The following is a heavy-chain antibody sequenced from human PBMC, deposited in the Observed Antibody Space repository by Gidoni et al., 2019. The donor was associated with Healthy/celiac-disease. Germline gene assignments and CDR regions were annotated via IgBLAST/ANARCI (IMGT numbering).Heavy chain of an antibody. Sequence: EVQLVESGGGLVQPGRSLRLSCAASGFTFDDYAMHWVRQAPGKGLEWVSGISCNSGSIGYADSVKGRFTISRDNAKNSLYLQMSSLRAEDTALYCCTKDISPHADELGYFDYWGQETLVTVSS. V-gene: IGHV3-9*01. CDR2: ISCNSGSI. CDR3: TKDISPHADELGYFDY. CDR1: GFTFDDYA. J-gene: IGHJ4*02. D-gene: IGHD1-7*01.